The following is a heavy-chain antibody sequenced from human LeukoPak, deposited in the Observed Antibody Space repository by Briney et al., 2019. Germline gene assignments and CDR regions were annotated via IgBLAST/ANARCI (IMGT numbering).Heavy chain of an antibody. D-gene: IGHD3-3*01. Sequence: GGSLRLSCAASGFTFSSYSMNWVRQAPGKGLEWVSSISSSRSNIYYADSVKGRFTISRDNSKNTLYLQMNSLRAEDAAVYYCGRDDGVTIFGVVTNPFDYWGQGSLVTVSP. CDR1: GFTFSSYS. J-gene: IGHJ4*02. V-gene: IGHV3-21*01. CDR3: GRDDGVTIFGVVTNPFDY. CDR2: ISSSRSNI.